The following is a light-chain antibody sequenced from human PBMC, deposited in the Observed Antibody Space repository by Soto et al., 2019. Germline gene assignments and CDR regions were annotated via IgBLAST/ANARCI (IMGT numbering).Light chain of an antibody. V-gene: IGLV3-1*01. CDR1: KLGDKY. J-gene: IGLJ2*01. CDR2: QDS. Sequence: SYELTQPPSVSVSPGQTARSTCSGDKLGDKYACWYQQKPGQSPVLVIYQDSKRPSGIPERFSGSNSGNTATLSISGTQAMDEADYYCQAWDSSTAYVVFGGGTKLTVL. CDR3: QAWDSSTAYVV.